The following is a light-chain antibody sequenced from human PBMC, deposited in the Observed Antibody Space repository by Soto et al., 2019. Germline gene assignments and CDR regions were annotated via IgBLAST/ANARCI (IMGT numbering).Light chain of an antibody. CDR2: GAS. V-gene: IGKV3-15*01. Sequence: EIMMTQSPATLSVSPGERATLSCRASQSVSTYLAWYQQRPGQAPRLLIYGASTRATGIPARFSGSASGTEFTLTISSLQSEDFAIYYCQQYNNWPLTFGGGTKVDIK. CDR1: QSVSTY. CDR3: QQYNNWPLT. J-gene: IGKJ4*01.